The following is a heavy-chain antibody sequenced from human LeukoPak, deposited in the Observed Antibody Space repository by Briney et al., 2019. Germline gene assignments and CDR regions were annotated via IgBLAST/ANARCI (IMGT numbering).Heavy chain of an antibody. CDR3: AKDEFVASDFTGAFDI. Sequence: GRSLRLSCAASGFTFDDYAMHWVRQAPGKGLEWVSGISLNSGSIGYADSVKGRFTISRDNAKNSLYLQMNSLRAEDMALYYCAKDEFVASDFTGAFDIWGQGTMVTVSS. CDR2: ISLNSGSI. V-gene: IGHV3-9*03. D-gene: IGHD2-8*02. CDR1: GFTFDDYA. J-gene: IGHJ3*02.